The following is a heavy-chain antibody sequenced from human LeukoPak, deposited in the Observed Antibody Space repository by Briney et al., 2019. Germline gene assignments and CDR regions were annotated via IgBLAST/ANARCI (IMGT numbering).Heavy chain of an antibody. CDR3: ARDSSSWSRYFDY. V-gene: IGHV3-30-3*01. D-gene: IGHD6-13*01. CDR2: ISYDRSNK. CDR1: GFTFSSYA. Sequence: GGSLRLSCAASGFTFSSYAMHWVRQAPGKGLEWVAVISYDRSNKYYADSVKGRFTISRDNSKNTLYLQMNSLRAEDTAVYYCARDSSSWSRYFDYWGQGTLVTVSS. J-gene: IGHJ4*02.